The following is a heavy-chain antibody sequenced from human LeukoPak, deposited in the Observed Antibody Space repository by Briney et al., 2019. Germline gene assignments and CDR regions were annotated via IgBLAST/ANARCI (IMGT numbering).Heavy chain of an antibody. V-gene: IGHV3-7*01. CDR3: AFIAAAYYGMDV. CDR2: IKNDGSDK. CDR1: GFSFSAAW. J-gene: IGHJ6*02. D-gene: IGHD6-13*01. Sequence: GGSLRLSCEASGFSFSAAWMTWVRQAPGKGLEWVATIKNDGSDKYYVDSVKGRFTLSRDNAKNLVYLQMNSLRAEDTAVYYCAFIAAAYYGMDVWGQGTTVTVSS.